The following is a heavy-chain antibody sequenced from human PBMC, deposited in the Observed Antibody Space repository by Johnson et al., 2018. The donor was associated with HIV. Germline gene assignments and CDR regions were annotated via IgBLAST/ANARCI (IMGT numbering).Heavy chain of an antibody. Sequence: VQLVESGGGLVQPGGSLRLSFVASGFTFGGEWMHWVRQAPGQGLVWVSRIKTDGSNTAYADSLRGRFTISGDNAKSTLFLQMNSLRAEDTAAYYCAKADDILTGYYKGFDAFDVWGQGTMVSVS. CDR2: IKTDGSNT. CDR3: AKADDILTGYYKGFDAFDV. V-gene: IGHV3-74*01. J-gene: IGHJ3*01. D-gene: IGHD3-9*01. CDR1: GFTFGGEW.